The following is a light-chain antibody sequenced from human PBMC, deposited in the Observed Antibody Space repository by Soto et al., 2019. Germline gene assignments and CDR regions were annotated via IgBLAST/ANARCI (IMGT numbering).Light chain of an antibody. CDR3: ATWDDGLNGWV. J-gene: IGLJ3*02. CDR1: GSNIGTYD. Sequence: QPVLTQPPSASGTPGQRVTISCSGSGSNIGTYDVNWFQQLPGTAPKLLIYNNNQRPSGVPDRFSGSRSATSASLAISGLQSEDEADYYCATWDDGLNGWVFGGGTKVTVL. V-gene: IGLV1-44*01. CDR2: NNN.